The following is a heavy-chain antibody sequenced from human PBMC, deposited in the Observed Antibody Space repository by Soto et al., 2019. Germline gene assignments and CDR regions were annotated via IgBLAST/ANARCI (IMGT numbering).Heavy chain of an antibody. V-gene: IGHV6-1*01. D-gene: IGHD3-10*01. Sequence: SQTLSLTCAISGDGVSSYSAAWNWIRQSPSGGLEWLGGTYYRSRFFSDYAESVKSRIIINPDTSKDQFSLQLKSVTPEDTAVYYCVRDRYSSSGWFDPWGQGTPVTVSS. J-gene: IGHJ5*02. CDR2: TYYRSRFFS. CDR3: VRDRYSSSGWFDP. CDR1: GDGVSSYSAA.